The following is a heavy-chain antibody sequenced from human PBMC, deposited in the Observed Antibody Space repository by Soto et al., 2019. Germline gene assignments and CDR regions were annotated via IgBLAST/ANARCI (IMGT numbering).Heavy chain of an antibody. CDR1: GGSISSGGYY. V-gene: IGHV4-61*08. D-gene: IGHD3-3*02. CDR2: IYASGTT. CDR3: ARSHSFDGSIYHYYFDF. J-gene: IGHJ4*02. Sequence: PSETLSLTCTVSGGSISSGGYYWSWIRQHPGKGLEWIGYIYASGTTTYNPSLESRVTMSVDMPNNEFSLDLTSVTAADTAVYYCARSHSFDGSIYHYYFDFWGQGTLVTVSS.